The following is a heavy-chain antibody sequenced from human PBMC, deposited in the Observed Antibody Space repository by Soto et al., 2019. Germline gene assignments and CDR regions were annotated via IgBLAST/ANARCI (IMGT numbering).Heavy chain of an antibody. CDR1: GAPISAFY. CDR2: IYYTGST. V-gene: IGHV4-59*01. J-gene: IGHJ5*02. D-gene: IGHD5-12*01. CDR3: ASRRYGYIGVWLDP. Sequence: SETRSLTCTVSGAPISAFYCSWIRQAPGKGLEWIGDIYYTGSTNYNPSLNSRVTISLYTSKNQFSLKLSSVTAADTAAYHCASRRYGYIGVWLDPSCQGSMFPVSS.